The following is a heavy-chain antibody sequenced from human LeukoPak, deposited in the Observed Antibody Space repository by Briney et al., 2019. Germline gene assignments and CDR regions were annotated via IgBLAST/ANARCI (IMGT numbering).Heavy chain of an antibody. CDR1: VFTFSSYS. D-gene: IGHD5-18*01. CDR3: ARALSYSYGSMDF. Sequence: GGSLRLSCAASVFTFSSYSMNWVRQAPGKGLEWVSSISSDSKYIYNADSVKGRFTISRANAKNSLYLQMNSLRAEDTAVYYCARALSYSYGSMDFWGQGNLVSVPS. V-gene: IGHV3-21*01. J-gene: IGHJ4*02. CDR2: ISSDSKYI.